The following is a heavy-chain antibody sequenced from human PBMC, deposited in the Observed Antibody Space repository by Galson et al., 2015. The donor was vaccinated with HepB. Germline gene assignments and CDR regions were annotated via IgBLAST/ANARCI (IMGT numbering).Heavy chain of an antibody. J-gene: IGHJ4*02. Sequence: SLRLSCAASGSTFSSYGMHWVRQAPGKGLEWVAVISYDGSNKYYADSVKGRFTISRDNSKNTLYLQMNSLRAEDTAVYYCAKLKSPLLWFGEAFDYWGQGTLVTVSS. CDR1: GSTFSSYG. CDR2: ISYDGSNK. CDR3: AKLKSPLLWFGEAFDY. D-gene: IGHD3-10*01. V-gene: IGHV3-30*18.